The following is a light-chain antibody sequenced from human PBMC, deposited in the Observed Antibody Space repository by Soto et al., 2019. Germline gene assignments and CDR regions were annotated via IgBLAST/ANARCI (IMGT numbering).Light chain of an antibody. CDR1: SSNIGANT. V-gene: IGLV1-44*01. CDR3: AAWDDSLHGVV. J-gene: IGLJ2*01. Sequence: QSALTQPPSASGTPGQRVTVSCSGSSSNIGANTVNWYQQLPGTAPKLLIYSENQRPSGVPDRFSSSKSGTSAFLAISDLQSEDEADYYCAAWDDSLHGVVFGGGTKVTVL. CDR2: SEN.